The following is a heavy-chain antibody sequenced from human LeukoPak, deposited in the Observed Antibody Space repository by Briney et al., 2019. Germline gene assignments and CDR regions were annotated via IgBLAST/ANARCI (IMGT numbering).Heavy chain of an antibody. Sequence: PSETLSLTCTVSGGSISSYYWSWIRQPAGKGLEWIGRIYTSGSTNYNPSLKSRVTMSVDTSKNQFSLKLSSVTAADTAVYYCARELTFGVVIQTAFDYWGQGTLVTVSS. CDR2: IYTSGST. CDR3: ARELTFGVVIQTAFDY. D-gene: IGHD3-3*01. V-gene: IGHV4-4*07. CDR1: GGSISSYY. J-gene: IGHJ4*02.